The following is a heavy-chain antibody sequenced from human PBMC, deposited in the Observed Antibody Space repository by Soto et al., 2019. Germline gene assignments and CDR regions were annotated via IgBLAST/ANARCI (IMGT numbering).Heavy chain of an antibody. V-gene: IGHV4-61*01. Sequence: PSDTLSLTCTVSCGSVSSGSYYWSWIRQPPGKGLEWIGYIYYSGSTNYNPSLKSRVTISVDTSKNQFSVKLSSVTAADTAVYYCARDFEVRDPYGNYYYPMDVWGQGTTVTVSS. CDR3: ARDFEVRDPYGNYYYPMDV. CDR2: IYYSGST. D-gene: IGHD3-10*01. J-gene: IGHJ6*02. CDR1: CGSVSSGSYY.